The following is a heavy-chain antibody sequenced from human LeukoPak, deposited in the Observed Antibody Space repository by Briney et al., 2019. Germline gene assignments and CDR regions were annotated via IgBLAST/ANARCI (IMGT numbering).Heavy chain of an antibody. CDR2: IHAGRGDT. J-gene: IGHJ4*02. Sequence: ASVKVSCKASGYRFTGHYMHWVRQAPGQGLEWMGWIHAGRGDTNYAQKFQGRFTMTRDTSINTLFMELSSLRSDDTAVYYCARDENWGPDYWGQGTLVTVSS. CDR1: GYRFTGHY. D-gene: IGHD7-27*01. CDR3: ARDENWGPDY. V-gene: IGHV1-2*02.